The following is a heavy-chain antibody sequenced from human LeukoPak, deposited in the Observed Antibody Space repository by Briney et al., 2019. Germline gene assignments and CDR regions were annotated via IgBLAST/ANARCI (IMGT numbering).Heavy chain of an antibody. CDR1: GGSFSGYY. J-gene: IGHJ5*02. V-gene: IGHV4-34*01. CDR2: INHSGST. CDR3: ARDGTYYDSSGYYYNWFDP. D-gene: IGHD3-22*01. Sequence: SETLSLTCAVYGGSFSGYYWSWIRQPPGKGLEWIGEINHSGSTNYNPSLKSRVTISVDTSKNQFDLKLSSVTAADTAVYYCARDGTYYDSSGYYYNWFDPWGQGTLVTVSS.